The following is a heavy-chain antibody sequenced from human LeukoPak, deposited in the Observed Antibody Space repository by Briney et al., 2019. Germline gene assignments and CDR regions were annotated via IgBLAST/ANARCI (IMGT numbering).Heavy chain of an antibody. V-gene: IGHV3-15*01. CDR3: TTEVDIVATIAGSGGRPTSY. D-gene: IGHD5-12*01. Sequence: GGSLRLSCAASGFTFSNAWMSWVRQAPGKGLEWVGRIKSKTDGGTTDYAAPVKGRFTISRDDSKNTLYLQMNSLKTEDTAVYYCTTEVDIVATIAGSGGRPTSYWGQGTLVTVSS. J-gene: IGHJ4*02. CDR2: IKSKTDGGTT. CDR1: GFTFSNAW.